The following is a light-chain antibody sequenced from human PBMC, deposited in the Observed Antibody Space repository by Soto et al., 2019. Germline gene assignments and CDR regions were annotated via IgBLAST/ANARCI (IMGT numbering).Light chain of an antibody. CDR2: DAS. Sequence: EIVLTQSPATLSLSPGERATLSCRASQSVSSYLAWYQQKPGQAPRLLIYDASNRATGIPARFSGSGSGTDVTLTISSREPEDFEVYYCQQRSNWPSITFGQGTRLEMK. J-gene: IGKJ5*01. CDR3: QQRSNWPSIT. CDR1: QSVSSY. V-gene: IGKV3-11*01.